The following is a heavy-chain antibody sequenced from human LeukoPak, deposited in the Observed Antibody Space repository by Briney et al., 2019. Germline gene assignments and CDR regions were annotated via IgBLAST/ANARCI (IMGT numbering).Heavy chain of an antibody. Sequence: ASVKVSCKASGYTLTSYGISWVRQAPGQGLEWMGWISAYNGNTNYAQKLQGRVTMTTDTSTSTAHMELRSLRSDDTAVYYCARSPYYDFWSGYYNHWGQGTLVTVSS. V-gene: IGHV1-18*01. CDR2: ISAYNGNT. J-gene: IGHJ4*02. D-gene: IGHD3-3*01. CDR1: GYTLTSYG. CDR3: ARSPYYDFWSGYYNH.